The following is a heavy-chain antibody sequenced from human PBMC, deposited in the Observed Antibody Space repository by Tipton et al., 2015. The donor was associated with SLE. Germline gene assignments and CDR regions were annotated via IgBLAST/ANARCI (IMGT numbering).Heavy chain of an antibody. CDR2: FSYSDTT. D-gene: IGHD2-2*01. CDR1: GASISSRSYY. J-gene: IGHJ1*01. Sequence: TLSLTCTVSGASISSRSYYWSWIRQPPGKGLEWLGIFSYSDTTSYNPSLKSRVTISVDTPKNQFSLKLTSVTAADTAVYYCARDVTRPAHFQHWGQGTLVTVSS. V-gene: IGHV4-39*02. CDR3: ARDVTRPAHFQH.